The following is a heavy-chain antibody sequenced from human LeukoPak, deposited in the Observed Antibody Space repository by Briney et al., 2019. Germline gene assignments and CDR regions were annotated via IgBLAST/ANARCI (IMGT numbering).Heavy chain of an antibody. J-gene: IGHJ5*02. CDR2: INHSGST. D-gene: IGHD5-18*01. CDR3: ARGVKKIQLWFNDP. CDR1: GGSISSGGYY. V-gene: IGHV4-39*07. Sequence: SETLSLTCTVSGGSISSGGYYWSWIRQPPGKGLEWIGEINHSGSTNYNPSLKSRVTISVDTSKNQFSLKLSSVTAADTAVYYCARGVKKIQLWFNDPWGQGTLVTVSS.